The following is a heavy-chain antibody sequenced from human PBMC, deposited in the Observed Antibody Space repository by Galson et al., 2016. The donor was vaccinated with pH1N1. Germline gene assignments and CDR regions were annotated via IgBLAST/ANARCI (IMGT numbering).Heavy chain of an antibody. J-gene: IGHJ4*02. D-gene: IGHD1-1*01. CDR1: GGDSISFYS. CDR3: ARDVPGFLDWYYFDH. CDR2: IYTTGTT. V-gene: IGHV4-4*07. Sequence: ETLSPTCTVSGGDSISFYSWNWIRQPAGKGLEWIGRIYTTGTTTGTTNYNPSLKRRVTMSVDTSKNQVSLNLSSVTAADTAVYYCARDVPGFLDWYYFDHWGQGTLVTVSS.